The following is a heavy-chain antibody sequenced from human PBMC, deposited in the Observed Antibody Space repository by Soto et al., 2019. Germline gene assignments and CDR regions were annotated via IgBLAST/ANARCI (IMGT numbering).Heavy chain of an antibody. Sequence: SETLSLTCTVSGGSISSYCWSWIRQPPGKGLEWIGYIYYSGSTNYNPSLKSRVTISVDTSKNQFSLKLSSVTAADTAVYYCARDLIAAAGTLSRGDYYYYGMDVWGQGTTVTVSS. CDR3: ARDLIAAAGTLSRGDYYYYGMDV. CDR1: GGSISSYC. D-gene: IGHD6-13*01. J-gene: IGHJ6*02. V-gene: IGHV4-59*01. CDR2: IYYSGST.